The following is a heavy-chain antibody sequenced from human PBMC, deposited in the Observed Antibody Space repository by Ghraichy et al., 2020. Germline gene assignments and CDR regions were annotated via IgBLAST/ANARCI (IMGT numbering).Heavy chain of an antibody. V-gene: IGHV3-48*02. Sequence: GGSLRLSCAASGFTFSSYSMNWVRQAPGKGLEWVSYISSSSSTIYYADSVKGRFTISRDNAKNSLYLQMNSLRDEDTAVYYCARDQGYCDSSGYYYFDYWGQGTLVTVSS. CDR3: ARDQGYCDSSGYYYFDY. CDR2: ISSSSSTI. J-gene: IGHJ4*02. CDR1: GFTFSSYS. D-gene: IGHD3-22*01.